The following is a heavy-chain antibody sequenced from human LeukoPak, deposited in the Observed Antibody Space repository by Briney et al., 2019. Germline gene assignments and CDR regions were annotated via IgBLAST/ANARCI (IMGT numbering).Heavy chain of an antibody. J-gene: IGHJ4*02. CDR2: INPNSGGT. CDR1: GYTFTSYG. V-gene: IGHV1-2*02. Sequence: AASVKVSCKASGYTFTSYGINWVRQAPGQGLEWMGWINPNSGGTNYAQKFQGRVTMTRDTSISTAYMELSRLRSDDTAVYYCARDFDYYDSSGYYCTYFDYWGQGTLVTVSS. CDR3: ARDFDYYDSSGYYCTYFDY. D-gene: IGHD3-22*01.